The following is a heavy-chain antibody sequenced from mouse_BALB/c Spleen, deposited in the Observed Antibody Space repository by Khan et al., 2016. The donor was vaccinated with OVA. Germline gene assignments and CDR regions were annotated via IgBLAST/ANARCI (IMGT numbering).Heavy chain of an antibody. D-gene: IGHD4-1*01. CDR1: GYSITSDYA. V-gene: IGHV3-2*02. J-gene: IGHJ3*01. CDR3: ASLGRGFAY. Sequence: EVQLQESGPGLVKPSQSLSLTCTVTGYSITSDYAWNWIRQFPGNKLEWMGYIGYSGSTSSNPSLKSRISITRDTSKNQFFLQLNSVTTEDAATDDCASLGRGFAYWGQGTLVTVSA. CDR2: IGYSGST.